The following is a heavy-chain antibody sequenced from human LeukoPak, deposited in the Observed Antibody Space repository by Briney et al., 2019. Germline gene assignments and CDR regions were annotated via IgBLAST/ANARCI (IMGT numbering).Heavy chain of an antibody. CDR1: GFTFATYW. D-gene: IGHD3-22*01. Sequence: GGSLRLSCAASGFTFATYWMHWVRQAPGKGLVWVSRISDGGSTTTYADSVKGRFTISRDNAKNTLYLQMNGLRAEDTAVYYCSRSAYYDGSGNYYDYWGQGTLVTVSS. J-gene: IGHJ4*02. CDR3: SRSAYYDGSGNYYDY. CDR2: ISDGGSTT. V-gene: IGHV3-74*01.